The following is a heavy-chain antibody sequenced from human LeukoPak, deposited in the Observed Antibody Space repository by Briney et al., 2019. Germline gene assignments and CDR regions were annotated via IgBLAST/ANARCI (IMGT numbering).Heavy chain of an antibody. Sequence: GGSLTLSCAASGFTFSSYAMSWVRQAPGKGLEWVSVISGSGGSTYYADSVKGRFTISRDNSKNTLYLQMNSLRAEDTAVYYCAKDRVLWFGELLITLDYWGQGTLVTVSS. J-gene: IGHJ4*02. D-gene: IGHD3-10*01. V-gene: IGHV3-23*01. CDR2: ISGSGGST. CDR1: GFTFSSYA. CDR3: AKDRVLWFGELLITLDY.